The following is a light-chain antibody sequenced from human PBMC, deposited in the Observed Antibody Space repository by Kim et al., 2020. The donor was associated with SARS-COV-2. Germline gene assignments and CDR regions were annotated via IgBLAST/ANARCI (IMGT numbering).Light chain of an antibody. Sequence: SVSPGERATLSCRASQSVSNNLAWYQQKPGQAPRVIIYGAFTRATGIPARFSGRGSGTDFSLTITSLQSEDFATYYCQQYNNWPLTFGGGTKLEI. V-gene: IGKV3-15*01. CDR2: GAF. CDR1: QSVSNN. J-gene: IGKJ4*01. CDR3: QQYNNWPLT.